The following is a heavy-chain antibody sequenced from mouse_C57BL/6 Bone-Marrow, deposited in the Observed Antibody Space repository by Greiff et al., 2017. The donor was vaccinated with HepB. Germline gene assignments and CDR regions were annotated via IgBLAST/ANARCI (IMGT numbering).Heavy chain of an antibody. V-gene: IGHV1-26*01. Sequence: EVQLQQSGPELVKPGASVKISCKASGYTFTDYYMNWVKQSHGKSLEWIGDINPNNGGTSYNQKFKGKATLTVDKSSSTAYMELRSLTSEDSAVYYCARTYYYGSSRYFDVWGTGTTVTVSS. CDR2: INPNNGGT. D-gene: IGHD1-1*01. CDR1: GYTFTDYY. CDR3: ARTYYYGSSRYFDV. J-gene: IGHJ1*03.